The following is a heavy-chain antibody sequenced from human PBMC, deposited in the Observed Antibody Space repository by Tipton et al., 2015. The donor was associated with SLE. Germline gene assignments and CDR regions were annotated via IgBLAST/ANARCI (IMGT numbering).Heavy chain of an antibody. CDR1: GDSIADSGYS. Sequence: TLSLTCTVSGDSIADSGYSWNWVRQHPGAGLEWIGYIHHSGRTDYNPSLRSRVTISRDTSKNQFSLNVNSVTAADTAVYYCARGTGIERNFYYYYYMDVWGKGTTVTVSS. V-gene: IGHV4-31*03. D-gene: IGHD3-10*01. CDR3: ARGTGIERNFYYYYYMDV. J-gene: IGHJ6*03. CDR2: IHHSGRT.